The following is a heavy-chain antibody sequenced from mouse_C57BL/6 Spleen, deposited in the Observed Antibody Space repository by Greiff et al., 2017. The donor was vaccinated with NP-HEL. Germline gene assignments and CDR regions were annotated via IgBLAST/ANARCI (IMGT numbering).Heavy chain of an antibody. Sequence: QVQLQQSGAELVRPGTSVKVSCKASGYAFTNYLIEWVKQRPGQGLEWIGVINPGSGGTNYNEKFKGKATLTADKSSSTAYMQLSSLTSEDSAIYFCASGGVVAPAYFDYWGQGTTLTVSS. CDR1: GYAFTNYL. CDR3: ASGGVVAPAYFDY. D-gene: IGHD1-1*01. V-gene: IGHV1-54*01. CDR2: INPGSGGT. J-gene: IGHJ2*01.